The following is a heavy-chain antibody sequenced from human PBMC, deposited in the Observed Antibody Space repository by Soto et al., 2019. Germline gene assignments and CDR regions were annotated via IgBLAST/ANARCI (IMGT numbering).Heavy chain of an antibody. J-gene: IGHJ4*02. D-gene: IGHD1-26*01. CDR3: ARDGGRHAGGIDY. Sequence: QVQLVQSGAEVKKPGSSVKVSCKASGGTFSSYSINWVRQDPGQGLEWMGEISPIFGTANYAQKFQGRVTITADESTSTAYMELSSLRSEDTAVYYCARDGGRHAGGIDYWGPGTLVTVSS. V-gene: IGHV1-69*01. CDR2: ISPIFGTA. CDR1: GGTFSSYS.